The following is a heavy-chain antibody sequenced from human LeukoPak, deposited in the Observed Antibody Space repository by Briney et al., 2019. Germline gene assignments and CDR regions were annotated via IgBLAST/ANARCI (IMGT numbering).Heavy chain of an antibody. CDR3: ARLRNGGAFDI. V-gene: IGHV3-21*01. J-gene: IGHJ3*02. Sequence: GGSLRLSCAASGFTFSSYSMKWVRQAPGKGLEWVSSISSSRSYIYYADSVKGRFTISRDNAKNSLYLQMNSLRAEDTAVYYCARLRNGGAFDIWGQGTMVTVSS. CDR1: GFTFSSYS. D-gene: IGHD2-8*01. CDR2: ISSSRSYI.